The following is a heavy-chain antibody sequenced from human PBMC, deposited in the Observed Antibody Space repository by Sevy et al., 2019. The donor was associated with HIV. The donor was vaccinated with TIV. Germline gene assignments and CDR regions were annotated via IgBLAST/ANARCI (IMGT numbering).Heavy chain of an antibody. CDR3: ARAPRSDPYYYYYGMDV. CDR1: GYTFTSYY. V-gene: IGHV1-46*03. J-gene: IGHJ6*02. D-gene: IGHD6-6*01. Sequence: ASVKVSCKASGYTFTSYYMHWVRQAPGQGLEWMGIINPSGGSTSYAQKFQGRVTMTRDTSTSTVYMELSSLRSEDTAVYYCARAPRSDPYYYYYGMDVWGQGTTVTVSS. CDR2: INPSGGST.